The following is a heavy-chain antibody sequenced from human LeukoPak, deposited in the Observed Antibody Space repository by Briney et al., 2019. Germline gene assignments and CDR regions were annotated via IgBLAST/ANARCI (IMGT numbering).Heavy chain of an antibody. J-gene: IGHJ4*02. CDR2: IWYDGSNK. CDR3: ARAGSRDGYNWFDY. CDR1: GFTFSSYG. Sequence: GGSLRLSCAASGFTFSSYGMRWVRQAPGKGLEWVAVIWYDGSNKYYADSVKGRFTISRDNSKNTLYLQMNSLRAEDTAVYYCARAGSRDGYNWFDYWGQGTLVTVSS. D-gene: IGHD5-24*01. V-gene: IGHV3-33*01.